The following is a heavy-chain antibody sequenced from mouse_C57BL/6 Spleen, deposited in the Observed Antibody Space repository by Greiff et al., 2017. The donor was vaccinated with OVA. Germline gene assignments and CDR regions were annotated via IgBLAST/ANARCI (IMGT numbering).Heavy chain of an antibody. J-gene: IGHJ1*03. Sequence: QVQLQQSGPELVKPGASVKISCKASGYAFSSSWMNWVKQRPGKGLEWIGRIYPGDGDTNYNGKFKGKATLTADKSSSTAYMQLSGLTSEDSAVYFCARDYYGSSYNWYFDVWGTGTTVTVSS. D-gene: IGHD1-1*01. CDR3: ARDYYGSSYNWYFDV. V-gene: IGHV1-82*01. CDR2: IYPGDGDT. CDR1: GYAFSSSW.